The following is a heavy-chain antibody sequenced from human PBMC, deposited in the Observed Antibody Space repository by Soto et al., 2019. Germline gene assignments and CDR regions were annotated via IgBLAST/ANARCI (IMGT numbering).Heavy chain of an antibody. D-gene: IGHD1-26*01. J-gene: IGHJ4*02. CDR2: ITVRGDNT. V-gene: IGHV3-23*01. CDR1: GFTFSSYA. Sequence: GGSLRLSCAASGFTFSSYAMSWVRQVPGKGLEWLAGITVRGDNTYYADSVKGRFTLSRDNSRNRLDLQMNSLKVEDTALYYCAKLGTMGVFDNWGQGTLVTVSS. CDR3: AKLGTMGVFDN.